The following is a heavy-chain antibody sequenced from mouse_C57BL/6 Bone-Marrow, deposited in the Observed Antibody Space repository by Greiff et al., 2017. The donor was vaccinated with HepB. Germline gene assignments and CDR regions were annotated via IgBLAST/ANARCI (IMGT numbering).Heavy chain of an antibody. D-gene: IGHD1-3*01. V-gene: IGHV14-3*01. CDR3: ARKLNRVYFDY. CDR1: GFTFNNTY. CDR2: IDPANGNT. Sequence: VQLQQSVAELMRPGASVQLSCTASGFTFNNTYMHWVKQRPEQGLEWIGKIDPANGNTKYAPKFQGKATITADTSSNTAYLQLSSLTSEDTAIYYCARKLNRVYFDYWGQGTTLTVSS. J-gene: IGHJ2*01.